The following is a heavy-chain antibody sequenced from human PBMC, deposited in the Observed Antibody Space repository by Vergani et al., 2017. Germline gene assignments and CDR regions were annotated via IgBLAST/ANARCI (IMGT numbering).Heavy chain of an antibody. Sequence: EVQLVESGGGLVQPGGSLRLSCAASGFTFSSYWMSWVRQAPGKGLEWVANIKQDGSEKYYVDSVKGRFTISRDNAKNSLYLQMNSLRAEDTAVYYCARGETDSRHYYDSSGYYYGGHDAFDIWGQGTMVTVSS. D-gene: IGHD3-22*01. CDR3: ARGETDSRHYYDSSGYYYGGHDAFDI. CDR2: IKQDGSEK. CDR1: GFTFSSYW. V-gene: IGHV3-7*01. J-gene: IGHJ3*02.